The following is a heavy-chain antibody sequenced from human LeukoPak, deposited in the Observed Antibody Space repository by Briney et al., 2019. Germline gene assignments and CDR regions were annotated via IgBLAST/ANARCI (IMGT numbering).Heavy chain of an antibody. D-gene: IGHD4-17*01. CDR3: AKDPTQTLYYYYMDV. Sequence: GGSLRLSCAASGFTFSNHGMNWVRQAPGKGLEWVSAISGSGGSTYYADSVKGRFTISRDNSKNTLYLQMNSLRAEDTAVYYCAKDPTQTLYYYYMDVWGKGTTVTVSS. J-gene: IGHJ6*03. CDR1: GFTFSNHG. V-gene: IGHV3-23*01. CDR2: ISGSGGST.